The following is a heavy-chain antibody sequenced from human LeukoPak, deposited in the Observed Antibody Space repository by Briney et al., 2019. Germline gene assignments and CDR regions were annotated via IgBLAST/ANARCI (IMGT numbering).Heavy chain of an antibody. D-gene: IGHD4-17*01. CDR1: GYTLTELS. Sequence: ASVKVSCKVSGYTLTELSMHWVRQAPGKGLEGLGGFDPEDVETIYAQKFRGRVTMTEDTSTDTAYMELSSLRSEDTAVYYCATRFMTTVTTSLTDYWGQGTLVTVSS. V-gene: IGHV1-24*01. J-gene: IGHJ4*02. CDR3: ATRFMTTVTTSLTDY. CDR2: FDPEDVET.